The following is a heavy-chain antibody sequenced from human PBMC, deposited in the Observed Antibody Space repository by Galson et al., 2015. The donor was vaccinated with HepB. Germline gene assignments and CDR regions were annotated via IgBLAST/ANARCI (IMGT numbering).Heavy chain of an antibody. V-gene: IGHV2-70*11. CDR3: ARTVATSGFGGFRYHGMDV. J-gene: IGHJ6*02. D-gene: IGHD6-19*01. Sequence: PALVKPTQTLTLTCSFSGFSMTTSGMCVSWIRQPPGKALEWLARIDWDDDKYYITSLQTRLTISRDTSKNQVVLTLTNVGPVDTATYYCARTVATSGFGGFRYHGMDVWGQGTSVIVSS. CDR2: IDWDDDK. CDR1: GFSMTTSGMC.